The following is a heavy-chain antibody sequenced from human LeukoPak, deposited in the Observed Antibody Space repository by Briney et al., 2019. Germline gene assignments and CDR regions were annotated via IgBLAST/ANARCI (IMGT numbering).Heavy chain of an antibody. CDR3: AKGRPPAY. CDR1: GGSFSGYY. J-gene: IGHJ4*02. CDR2: ISGSGEST. Sequence: ETLSLTCAVYGGSFSGYYWSWIRQPPGKGLEWVSAISGSGESTYYADSVKGRFTISRDNSKNTVYLQMNSLRAEDTAVYYCAKGRPPAYWGQGTLVTVSS. V-gene: IGHV3-23*01.